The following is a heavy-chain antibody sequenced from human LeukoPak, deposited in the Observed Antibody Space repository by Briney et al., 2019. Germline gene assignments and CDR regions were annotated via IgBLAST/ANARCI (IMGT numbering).Heavy chain of an antibody. J-gene: IGHJ4*02. CDR1: GFIFTSYG. CDR2: ISSSGSNI. Sequence: PGGSLRLSCTASGFIFTSYGMNWVRQAPGKGLEWVSYISSSGSNIFYADSVKGRFTISRDQAKDSLFLQMNSLRAEDTALYFCARDAVMGATPFYFDFWGQGALVTVSS. V-gene: IGHV3-21*04. CDR3: ARDAVMGATPFYFDF. D-gene: IGHD2-15*01.